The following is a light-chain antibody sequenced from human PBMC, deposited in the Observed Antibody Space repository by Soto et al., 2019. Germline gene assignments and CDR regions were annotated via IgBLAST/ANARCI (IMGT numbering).Light chain of an antibody. CDR2: AAS. V-gene: IGKV1-27*01. J-gene: IGKJ4*01. CDR1: QVIGVY. Sequence: DIQMTQSPSSLSASLGDRVTITCRASQVIGVYLAWFQQKPGKVPKLLIYAASTLQSGVPSRFSGSGSGTDFTLTITSLQPEDGATYYCQKYNSAPLTFGGGTKVEIK. CDR3: QKYNSAPLT.